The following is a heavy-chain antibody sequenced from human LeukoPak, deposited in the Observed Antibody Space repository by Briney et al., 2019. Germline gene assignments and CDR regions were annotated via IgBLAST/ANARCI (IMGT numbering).Heavy chain of an antibody. Sequence: ASVKVSCKASGYTFTSYDINWVRQATGQGLEWMGWMNPNSGNTGYAQKFQGRVTITRNTSISTAYMELSSLRSEDTAVYYCARDAYSTSWSVYWGQGTLVTVSS. J-gene: IGHJ4*02. CDR1: GYTFTSYD. D-gene: IGHD6-13*01. V-gene: IGHV1-8*03. CDR2: MNPNSGNT. CDR3: ARDAYSTSWSVY.